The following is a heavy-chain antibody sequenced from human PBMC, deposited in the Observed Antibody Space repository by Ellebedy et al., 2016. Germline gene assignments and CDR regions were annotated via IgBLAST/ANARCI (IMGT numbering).Heavy chain of an antibody. CDR3: ASIDTTNWYSRGY. J-gene: IGHJ4*02. D-gene: IGHD2-21*01. CDR2: IWHDGAKK. V-gene: IGHV3-33*01. Sequence: GESLKISXAASGFSFRSYAMHWVRQAPGKGLEWVAIIWHDGAKKYYADSVKGRFAISRDNSNNTVFLQLNSLRAEDTAVYYCASIDTTNWYSRGYWGQGTLVTVSS. CDR1: GFSFRSYA.